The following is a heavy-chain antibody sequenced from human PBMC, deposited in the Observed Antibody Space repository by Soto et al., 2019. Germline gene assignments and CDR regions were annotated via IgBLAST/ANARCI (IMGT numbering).Heavy chain of an antibody. CDR2: SYYSGST. CDR1: GRSLSRSSYY. CDR3: ARHLGTPVTPLFVYYYYYMDV. V-gene: IGHV4-39*01. D-gene: IGHD4-17*01. Sequence: PSETLSLTCTVSGRSLSRSSYYWGWIRQPTGKGLERIGSSYYSGSTYYNPSLKSRVTISVDTAKNQFSLMLSSVTAADTAVYYCARHLGTPVTPLFVYYYYYMDVWGKGTTVTVSS. J-gene: IGHJ6*03.